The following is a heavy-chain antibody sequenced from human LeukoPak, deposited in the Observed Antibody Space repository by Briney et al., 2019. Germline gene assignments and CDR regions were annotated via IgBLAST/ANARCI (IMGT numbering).Heavy chain of an antibody. J-gene: IGHJ1*01. D-gene: IGHD6-19*01. V-gene: IGHV2-70*11. CDR2: IDWDDDQ. CDR3: ARTRYSSGWPEYFQD. Sequence: SGPALVNPTHALTLTCTFSGFSLRTRGMCVSWIRQPPGKALEWLSRIDWDDDQYYSTSLKTRLTIFKDTSKNQVVLTMTNMDPVDTATYYCARTRYSSGWPEYFQDWGQGTLVTVSS. CDR1: GFSLRTRGMC.